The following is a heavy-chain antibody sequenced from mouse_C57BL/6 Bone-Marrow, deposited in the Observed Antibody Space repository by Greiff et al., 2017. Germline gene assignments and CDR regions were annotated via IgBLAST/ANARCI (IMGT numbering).Heavy chain of an antibody. D-gene: IGHD2-4*01. Sequence: EVKLVESGGDLVKPGGSLKLSCAASGFTFSSYGMSWVRQTPDKRLEWVATISSGGSYTYYPASVQGRFPISRDNAKNTLYLQMSSLKSEDTAMXYCARPPIYYDYDDGYYAMDYWGQGTSVTVSS. CDR3: ARPPIYYDYDDGYYAMDY. V-gene: IGHV5-6*02. CDR1: GFTFSSYG. CDR2: ISSGGSYT. J-gene: IGHJ4*01.